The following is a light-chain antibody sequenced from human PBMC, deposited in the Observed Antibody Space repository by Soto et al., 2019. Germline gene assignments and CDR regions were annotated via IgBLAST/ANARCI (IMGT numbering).Light chain of an antibody. J-gene: IGKJ3*01. CDR3: QQTNSFPFT. CDR1: QDISGW. Sequence: DIQMTQSPSSVSASVGDRVTIACRASQDISGWLAWYQQKPGKAPNLLIYAASRLQSGVPSRFSASRSGTDFTLTISSLQPEDFATYYCQQTNSFPFTFGPGTKVDI. V-gene: IGKV1-12*01. CDR2: AAS.